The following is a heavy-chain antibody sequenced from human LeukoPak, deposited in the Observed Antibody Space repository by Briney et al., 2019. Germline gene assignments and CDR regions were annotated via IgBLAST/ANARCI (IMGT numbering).Heavy chain of an antibody. D-gene: IGHD5-18*01. CDR3: ARINPTAMVSFYYYYYMDV. CDR1: GYTFTSYD. Sequence: GASVKVSCKASGYTFTSYDINWVRQATGQGLEWMGWMNPNSGNTGYAQKFQGRVTITRNTSISTAYMELSSLRSEDTAVYYCARINPTAMVSFYYYYYMDVWGKGTTVTVSS. J-gene: IGHJ6*03. CDR2: MNPNSGNT. V-gene: IGHV1-8*03.